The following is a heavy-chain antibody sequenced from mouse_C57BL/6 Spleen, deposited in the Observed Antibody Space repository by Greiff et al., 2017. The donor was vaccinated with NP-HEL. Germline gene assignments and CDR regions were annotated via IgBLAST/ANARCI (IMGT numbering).Heavy chain of an antibody. Sequence: VQLQQSGAELAKPGASVKLSCKASGYTFTSYWMHWVKQRPGQGLEWIGYINPSSGYTKYNQKFKDKATLTADKSSSTAYMQLSSLTYEDSAVYYCARPRSNYVGYFDVWGTGTTVTVSS. CDR2: INPSSGYT. CDR1: GYTFTSYW. D-gene: IGHD2-5*01. V-gene: IGHV1-7*01. CDR3: ARPRSNYVGYFDV. J-gene: IGHJ1*03.